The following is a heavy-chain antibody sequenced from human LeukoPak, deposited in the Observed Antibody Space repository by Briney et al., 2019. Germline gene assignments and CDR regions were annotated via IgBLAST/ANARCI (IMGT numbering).Heavy chain of an antibody. CDR2: IYYSGST. V-gene: IGHV4-59*01. Sequence: PSETLSLTCTVSGGSISSYYWSWIRQPPGKGLEWIGYIYYSGSTNYNPSLKSRVTLSVDTSKNQFSLKLSSVTAADTAVYYCARGGAYYDFWSGSEGQNWFDPWGQGTLVTVSS. D-gene: IGHD3-3*01. J-gene: IGHJ5*02. CDR1: GGSISSYY. CDR3: ARGGAYYDFWSGSEGQNWFDP.